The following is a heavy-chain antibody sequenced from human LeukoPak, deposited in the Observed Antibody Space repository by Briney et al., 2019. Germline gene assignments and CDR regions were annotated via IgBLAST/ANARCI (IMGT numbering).Heavy chain of an antibody. Sequence: SSQTLSLTCTVSGDSINSLDLWSWVRQPPGQGLEWIGEMYLSGTTHSNPSVKSRVTISIDKSKNQFFLNLSSVTAADTAVYYCAGLVGRYSSGLYYYYFDYWGQGTLVTVSS. D-gene: IGHD3-22*01. J-gene: IGHJ4*02. CDR2: MYLSGTT. V-gene: IGHV4-4*02. CDR3: AGLVGRYSSGLYYYYFDY. CDR1: GDSINSLDL.